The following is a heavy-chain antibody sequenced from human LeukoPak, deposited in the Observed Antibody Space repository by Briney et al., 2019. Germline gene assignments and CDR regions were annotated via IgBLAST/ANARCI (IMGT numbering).Heavy chain of an antibody. CDR2: IYHSGST. Sequence: SGTLSLTCAVSGGSISSSNWWSWVRQPPGKGLEWIGEIYHSGSTNYNPSLKSRVTISVDKSKNQFSLKLSSVTAADTAVYYCASRAIVVVVAATHDAFDIWGQGTMVTVSS. CDR1: GGSISSSNW. CDR3: ASRAIVVVVAATHDAFDI. D-gene: IGHD2-15*01. V-gene: IGHV4-4*02. J-gene: IGHJ3*02.